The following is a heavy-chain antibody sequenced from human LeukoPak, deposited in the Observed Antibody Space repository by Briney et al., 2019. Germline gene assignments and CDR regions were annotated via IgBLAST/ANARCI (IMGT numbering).Heavy chain of an antibody. Sequence: GGSLRLSCAASGFTFSSYAMSWVRQAPGKGLEWVSAISGSGGSTYYADSVKGRFTISRDNSKNTLYLQMNSLRAEDTAVYYCARWGHDYGDYGPFDYWGQGTLVTVSS. V-gene: IGHV3-23*01. J-gene: IGHJ4*02. CDR2: ISGSGGST. CDR1: GFTFSSYA. CDR3: ARWGHDYGDYGPFDY. D-gene: IGHD4-17*01.